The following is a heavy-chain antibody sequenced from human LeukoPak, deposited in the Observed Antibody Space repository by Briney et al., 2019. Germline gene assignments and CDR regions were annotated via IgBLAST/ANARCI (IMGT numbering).Heavy chain of an antibody. CDR2: INPSGGST. J-gene: IGHJ6*03. CDR1: GYTFTSYY. V-gene: IGHV1-46*01. Sequence: ASVKVSCKASGYTFTSYYMHWVRQAPGQGLEWMGIINPSGGSTSYAQKFQGRLTMTRDTSTSTVYMELGSLRSEDTAVYYCAIDFGGYCSSTSCYDYYYYYMDVWGKGTTVTVSS. D-gene: IGHD2-2*01. CDR3: AIDFGGYCSSTSCYDYYYYYMDV.